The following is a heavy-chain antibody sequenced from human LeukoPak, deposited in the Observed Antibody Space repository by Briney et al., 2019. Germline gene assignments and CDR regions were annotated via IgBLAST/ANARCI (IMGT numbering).Heavy chain of an antibody. Sequence: PGRSLRLSCTASGFTFGDYGMSCVRQDPGKGREWVGFIRSKAYGGTTEYAASVKGRFTISRDDSKSTAYLQVNSLKTEDTAVYYCTGSFGELSFFAHWGQGTLVTVSS. D-gene: IGHD3-10*01. CDR3: TGSFGELSFFAH. CDR2: IRSKAYGGTT. V-gene: IGHV3-49*04. CDR1: GFTFGDYG. J-gene: IGHJ4*02.